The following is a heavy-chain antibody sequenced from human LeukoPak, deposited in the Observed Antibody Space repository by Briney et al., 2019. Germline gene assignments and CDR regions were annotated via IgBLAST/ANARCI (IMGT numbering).Heavy chain of an antibody. J-gene: IGHJ4*02. D-gene: IGHD2-8*01. CDR3: AKRITVSAGYYLDS. V-gene: IGHV3-23*01. CDR2: VSGGGVYT. Sequence: QPGGSLTLSCVGSRFSFSSFAMSWVRQAPGKGLEWVSTVSGGGVYTYYADSVKGRFTVSRDDSKSMHFLQMNSLRPEDTALYFRAKRITVSAGYYLDSWGQGTLVTVSS. CDR1: RFSFSSFA.